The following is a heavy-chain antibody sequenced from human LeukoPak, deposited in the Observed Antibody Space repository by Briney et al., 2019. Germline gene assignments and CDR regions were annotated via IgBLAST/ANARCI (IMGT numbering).Heavy chain of an antibody. CDR1: GYTFTGYY. V-gene: IGHV1-2*02. D-gene: IGHD6-19*01. J-gene: IGHJ5*02. CDR3: AKISGYSSGWYGSEFDP. CDR2: INPNSGGT. Sequence: ASVKVSCKASGYTFTGYYMHWVRQAPGQGLEWMGWINPNSGGTNYAQKLQGRVTMTRDTSISTAYMELSRLRSDDTAVYYCAKISGYSSGWYGSEFDPWGQGTLVTVSS.